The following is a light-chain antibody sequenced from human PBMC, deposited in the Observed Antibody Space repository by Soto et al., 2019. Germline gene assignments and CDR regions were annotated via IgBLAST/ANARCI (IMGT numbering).Light chain of an antibody. J-gene: IGLJ1*01. CDR3: SSYTSSSTPYV. CDR1: SSDVGGYNY. CDR2: DVS. V-gene: IGLV2-14*01. Sequence: QSVLTQPASASGSPGQSITISCTGTSSDVGGYNYVSWYQQYPGKAPKLMIYDVSNRPSGVSNRFSGSKSGNTASLTISGLQAEDEADYYCSSYTSSSTPYVFGTGTKLTVL.